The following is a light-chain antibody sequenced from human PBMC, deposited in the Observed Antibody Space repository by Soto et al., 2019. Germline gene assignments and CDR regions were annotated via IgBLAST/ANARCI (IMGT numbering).Light chain of an antibody. V-gene: IGKV1-17*01. Sequence: DIQMNQCPSSLYASVGDRITITFRASQGIRNDLGWYQHQPGKAPKRLIYAVSILQSGVPSSFSGNGYGTDFTLTISSLQPEDFESYYCLQHDSYPQTFGQGTKVEIK. CDR3: LQHDSYPQT. CDR1: QGIRND. CDR2: AVS. J-gene: IGKJ1*01.